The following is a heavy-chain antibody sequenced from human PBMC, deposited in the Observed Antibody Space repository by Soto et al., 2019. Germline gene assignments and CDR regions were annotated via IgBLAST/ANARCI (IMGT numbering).Heavy chain of an antibody. D-gene: IGHD3-10*01. CDR3: ARDYYYGSGSYYNSNWFDP. V-gene: IGHV1-18*01. CDR2: ISAYNGNT. Sequence: QVQLVQSGAEVKKPGASVKVSCKASGYTFTSYGISWVRQAPGQGLEWMGWISAYNGNTNYAQKLQGRVTMTTDTSTSTAYMGLRSLRSDDTAVYYCARDYYYGSGSYYNSNWFDPWGQGTLVTVSS. CDR1: GYTFTSYG. J-gene: IGHJ5*02.